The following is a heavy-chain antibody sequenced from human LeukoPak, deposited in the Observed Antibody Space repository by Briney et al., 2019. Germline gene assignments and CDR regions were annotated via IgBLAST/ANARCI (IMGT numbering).Heavy chain of an antibody. J-gene: IGHJ4*02. CDR2: IWYDGENK. V-gene: IGHV3-33*01. Sequence: GGSLRLSCSASGFKLGRYGMHWVRQAPGKGLGWVAIIWYDGENKYYADSVKGRFTISRDNSKNTLYLQMNSLRVEDTAVYYCARDNPSVGFDYWGQGTLVTVSS. CDR3: ARDNPSVGFDY. CDR1: GFKLGRYG.